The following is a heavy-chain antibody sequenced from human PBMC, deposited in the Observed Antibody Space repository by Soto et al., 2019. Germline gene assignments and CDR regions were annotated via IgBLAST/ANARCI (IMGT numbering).Heavy chain of an antibody. CDR1: GYTFTGYY. CDR2: INPNSGDT. D-gene: IGHD5-12*01. V-gene: IGHV1-2*02. J-gene: IGHJ4*02. Sequence: QVQLVQSGAEVKKPGASVKVSCKASGYTFTGYYMHWVRQAPGQGLEWMGWINPNSGDTNYAQKFQGRVTMTGDTSISTAYMELSRPRSDDTAVYYCARDRKDPYSGYEFSGFDSWGQGTLVTVSS. CDR3: ARDRKDPYSGYEFSGFDS.